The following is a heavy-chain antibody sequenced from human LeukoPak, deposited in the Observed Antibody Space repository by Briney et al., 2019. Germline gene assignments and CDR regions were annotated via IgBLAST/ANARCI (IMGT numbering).Heavy chain of an antibody. J-gene: IGHJ3*02. D-gene: IGHD3-10*01. Sequence: NPSETLSLTCAVYGGSFSGYYWSWIRQPPGKGLEWIGEINHSGSTNYNPSLKSRVTISVGTSKNQFFLKLSSVTAADTAVYYCARVRGLLGDAFDIWGQGTVVTVSS. V-gene: IGHV4-34*01. CDR3: ARVRGLLGDAFDI. CDR1: GGSFSGYY. CDR2: INHSGST.